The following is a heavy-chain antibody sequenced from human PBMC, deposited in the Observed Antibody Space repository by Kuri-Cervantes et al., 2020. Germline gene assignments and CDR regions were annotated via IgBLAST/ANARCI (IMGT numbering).Heavy chain of an antibody. Sequence: GESLKISCAASGFTFSSYSMNWVRQAPGKGLEWVSAISGSGGSTYYADSVKGRFTISRDNSKNTLYLQMNSLRAEDTAAYYCASDAVVATPGAFDIWGQGTMVTVSS. CDR2: ISGSGGST. D-gene: IGHD5-12*01. V-gene: IGHV3-23*01. CDR3: ASDAVVATPGAFDI. CDR1: GFTFSSYS. J-gene: IGHJ3*02.